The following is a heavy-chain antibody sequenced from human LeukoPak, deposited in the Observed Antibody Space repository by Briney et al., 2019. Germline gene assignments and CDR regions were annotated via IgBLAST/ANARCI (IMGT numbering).Heavy chain of an antibody. CDR3: ARGETMDV. V-gene: IGHV3-7*01. D-gene: IGHD5-24*01. J-gene: IGHJ6*03. Sequence: GGSLRLSCVALDFSFETYWMSWVRQAPGKGPEWVANINEDGSEKHYVGSVRGRFTISRDNTDNSLHLQMNSLRPEDMAVYYCARGETMDVWGKGTTVTVSS. CDR1: DFSFETYW. CDR2: INEDGSEK.